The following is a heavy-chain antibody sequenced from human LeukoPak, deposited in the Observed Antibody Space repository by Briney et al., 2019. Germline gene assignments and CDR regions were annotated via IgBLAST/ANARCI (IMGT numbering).Heavy chain of an antibody. D-gene: IGHD3-3*01. Sequence: GGSLRLSCAASGFTFSSYAMSWVRQAPGKGLEWVSAISGSGGSTYYADSVKGRFTISRDNSKNTLYLQMNSLRAEDTAVYYCARDRPKPPPQYYDFWSGYYGGWFDPWGQGTLVTVSS. CDR3: ARDRPKPPPQYYDFWSGYYGGWFDP. CDR2: ISGSGGST. V-gene: IGHV3-23*01. CDR1: GFTFSSYA. J-gene: IGHJ5*02.